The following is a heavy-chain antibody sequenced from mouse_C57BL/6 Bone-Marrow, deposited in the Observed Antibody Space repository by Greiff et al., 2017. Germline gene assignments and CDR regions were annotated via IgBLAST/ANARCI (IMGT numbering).Heavy chain of an antibody. D-gene: IGHD3-2*02. J-gene: IGHJ3*01. Sequence: EVNVVESGGDLVKPGGSLKLSCAASGFTFSSYGMSWVRQTPDKRLEWVATISSGGSYTYYPDSVKGRFTISRDNAKNTLYLQMSSLKSEDTAMYYCARPSRQLRRRRAWFAYWGQGTLVTVSA. CDR1: GFTFSSYG. CDR3: ARPSRQLRRRRAWFAY. V-gene: IGHV5-6*01. CDR2: ISSGGSYT.